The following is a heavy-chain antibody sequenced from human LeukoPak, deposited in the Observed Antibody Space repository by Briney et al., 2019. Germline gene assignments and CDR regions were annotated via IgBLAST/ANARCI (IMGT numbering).Heavy chain of an antibody. CDR3: ATLGGGRWNWFDP. CDR2: FDPEDGET. J-gene: IGHJ5*02. D-gene: IGHD2-15*01. CDR1: VYTLTELS. Sequence: ASVTVSCKVSVYTLTELSMHWVRQAPAKGLEWVGGFDPEDGETIYAQKFQGRVTMTEDTSTDTAYMELSSLRSEDTAVYYCATLGGGRWNWFDPWGQGTLVTVSS. V-gene: IGHV1-24*01.